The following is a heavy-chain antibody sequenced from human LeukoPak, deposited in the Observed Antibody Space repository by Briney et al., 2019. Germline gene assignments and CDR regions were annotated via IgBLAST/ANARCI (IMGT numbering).Heavy chain of an antibody. J-gene: IGHJ6*02. Sequence: GGSLRLSCAASGFTFSSYEMNWVRQAPGKGLEWVSYISSSGSTIYYADSVKGRFTISRDNAKNSLYLQVNSLRAEDTAVYYCARDVALVDTAMVQDGMDVWGQGTTVTVSS. CDR2: ISSSGSTI. V-gene: IGHV3-48*03. CDR1: GFTFSSYE. CDR3: ARDVALVDTAMVQDGMDV. D-gene: IGHD5-18*01.